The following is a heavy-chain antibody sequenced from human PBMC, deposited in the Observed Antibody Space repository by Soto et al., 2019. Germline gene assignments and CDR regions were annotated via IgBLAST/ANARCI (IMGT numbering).Heavy chain of an antibody. Sequence: GASVKVSCKASGYTFTSYGISWVRQAPGQGLEWMGWISAYNGNTNYAQKLQGRVTMTTDTSTSTAYMELRSLRSDDTAVYYCARDLDVVRYCSSTSCYPSGGGFDPWGQGTLVTVSS. D-gene: IGHD2-2*01. J-gene: IGHJ5*02. CDR2: ISAYNGNT. CDR1: GYTFTSYG. CDR3: ARDLDVVRYCSSTSCYPSGGGFDP. V-gene: IGHV1-18*01.